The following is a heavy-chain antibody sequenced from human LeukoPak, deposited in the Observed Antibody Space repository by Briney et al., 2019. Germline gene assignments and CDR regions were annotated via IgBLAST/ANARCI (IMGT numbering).Heavy chain of an antibody. V-gene: IGHV4-39*07. CDR3: ASGGTYSSSWYYFDY. Sequence: SETLSLTCTVSGGSISSSGYYWGWIRQPPGKGLEWIGSIYYSGRTYYNPSLQSRVTISIDTSKNQFSLKLSSVTAADTAVYYCASGGTYSSSWYYFDYWGQGTLVTVSS. J-gene: IGHJ4*02. D-gene: IGHD6-13*01. CDR1: GGSISSSGYY. CDR2: IYYSGRT.